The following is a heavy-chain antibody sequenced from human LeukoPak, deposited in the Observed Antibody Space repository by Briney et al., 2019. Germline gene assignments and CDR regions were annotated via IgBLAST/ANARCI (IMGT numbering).Heavy chain of an antibody. J-gene: IGHJ4*02. CDR3: ARLVKRYNWNHSEY. CDR1: GYSISSGYY. Sequence: KPSETLSLTCAVSGYSISSGYYWGWIRQPPGKGLEWIGSIYHSGSTYYNPSLKSRVTISVDTSKNQFSLKLSSVTAADTAVYYCARLVKRYNWNHSEYWGQGTLVTVSS. CDR2: IYHSGST. V-gene: IGHV4-38-2*01. D-gene: IGHD1-14*01.